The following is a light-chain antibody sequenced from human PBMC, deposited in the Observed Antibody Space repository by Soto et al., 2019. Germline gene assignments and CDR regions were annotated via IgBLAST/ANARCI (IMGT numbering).Light chain of an antibody. V-gene: IGKV3D-15*01. CDR1: QIVSNQ. Sequence: EIVLTQSPATLSASAGERVTISGRASQIVSNQLAWYQQKPGQAPRLLISDTSTRATGIPARFSGSGSGTEFTLTVSSLQSEDFALYFCHQYDHWPLTFGGGTKVDIK. J-gene: IGKJ4*01. CDR2: DTS. CDR3: HQYDHWPLT.